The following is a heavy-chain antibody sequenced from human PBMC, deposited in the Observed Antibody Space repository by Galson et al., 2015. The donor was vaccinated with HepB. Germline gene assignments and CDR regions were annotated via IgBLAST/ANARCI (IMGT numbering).Heavy chain of an antibody. CDR3: ARTLWFGGLLYFDY. V-gene: IGHV3-66*01. CDR2: IYSGGST. D-gene: IGHD3-10*01. J-gene: IGHJ4*02. CDR1: GFTVSSNY. Sequence: SLRLSCAASGFTVSSNYMSWVRQAPGKGLEWVSVIYSGGSTYYADSVKGRFTISRDNSKNTLYLQMNSLRAEDTAVYYCARTLWFGGLLYFDYWGQGTLVTVSS.